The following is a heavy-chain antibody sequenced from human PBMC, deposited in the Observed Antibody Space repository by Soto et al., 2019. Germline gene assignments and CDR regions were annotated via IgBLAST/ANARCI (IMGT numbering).Heavy chain of an antibody. D-gene: IGHD4-17*01. CDR1: GGSISSSSYY. J-gene: IGHJ3*02. V-gene: IGHV4-39*01. CDR2: IYYSGST. CDR3: ARGGSGDYVFGAFDI. Sequence: PSETLSLTCTVSGGSISSSSYYWGWIRQPPGKGLEWIGSIYYSGSTYYNPSLKSRVTISVDTSKNQFSLKLSSVTAADTAVYYCARGGSGDYVFGAFDIWGQGTMVT.